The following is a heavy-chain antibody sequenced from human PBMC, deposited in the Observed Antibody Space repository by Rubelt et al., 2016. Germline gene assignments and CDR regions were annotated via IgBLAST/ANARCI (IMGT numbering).Heavy chain of an antibody. CDR3: ARVIAAAGRDGNYFDY. J-gene: IGHJ4*02. Sequence: QVQLVQSGSELKKPGASVKVSCKASGYTFTSHAMNWVRQAPGQGLEWMGWINTNTGNPTYAQGCTGRFALSLDTSVSTAFLQISSLKAEDTAVYYCARVIAAAGRDGNYFDYWGQGTLVTVSS. CDR1: GYTFTSHA. V-gene: IGHV7-4-1*02. CDR2: INTNTGNP. D-gene: IGHD6-13*01.